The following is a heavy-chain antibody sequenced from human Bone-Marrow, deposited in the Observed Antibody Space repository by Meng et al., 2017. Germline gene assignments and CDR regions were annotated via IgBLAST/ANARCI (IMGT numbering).Heavy chain of an antibody. CDR1: GGAISSGGYY. J-gene: IGHJ2*01. CDR2: IYYSGST. Sequence: QGELQESVPGLGTPSQTLPLTGTVSGGAISSGGYYWSWIRQHPGKGLEWIGYIYYSGSTYYNPSLKSRVIISVDTSKNQFSLRLNSVTAADTAVYYCASLYGDSSVWYLDLWGRGTLVTVSS. V-gene: IGHV4-31*03. D-gene: IGHD4-17*01. CDR3: ASLYGDSSVWYLDL.